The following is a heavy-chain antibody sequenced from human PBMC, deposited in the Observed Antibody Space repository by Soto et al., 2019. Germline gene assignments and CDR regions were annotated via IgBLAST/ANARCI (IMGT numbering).Heavy chain of an antibody. D-gene: IGHD2-2*01. J-gene: IGHJ6*03. Sequence: QVQLVQSGAEVKKPGASVKVSCKASGYTFTSYGISWVRQAPGQGLEWMGWISAYNGNTNYAQKLQGRVTMTTDTSASTAYVELRSLRSDDTAVYYWARFHNPQCQLPLYYYYYTDVWGKGTTVTVSS. CDR2: ISAYNGNT. CDR3: ARFHNPQCQLPLYYYYYTDV. CDR1: GYTFTSYG. V-gene: IGHV1-18*01.